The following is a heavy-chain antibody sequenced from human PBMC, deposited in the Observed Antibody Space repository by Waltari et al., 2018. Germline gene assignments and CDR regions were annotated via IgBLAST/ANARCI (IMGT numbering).Heavy chain of an antibody. CDR1: GFTFSTYW. CDR2: ISSDGSNT. CDR3: TSIVDF. V-gene: IGHV3-74*02. J-gene: IGHJ3*01. Sequence: EVQLLESGGGLVQPGGSLRLSCAASGFTFSTYWMYWVRQAPGKGLERVSRISSDGSNTNYVDSVKGRFTISRENAKNSLYLRMNSLRAEDTAVYYCTSIVDFWGQGLRVTVAS. D-gene: IGHD2-21*01.